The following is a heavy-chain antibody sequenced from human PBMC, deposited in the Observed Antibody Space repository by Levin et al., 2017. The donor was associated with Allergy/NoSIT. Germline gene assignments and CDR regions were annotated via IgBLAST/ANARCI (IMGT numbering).Heavy chain of an antibody. J-gene: IGHJ4*02. D-gene: IGHD3-16*01. CDR1: GGSISSYY. CDR3: ARHMITLGGVIYDY. V-gene: IGHV4-59*08. Sequence: PSETLSLTCTVSGGSISSYYWSWIRQPPGKGLEWIGYIYYSGSTNYNPSLKSRVTISVDASKNQFSLKLSSVTAADTAVYYCARHMITLGGVIYDYWGQGTLVTVSS. CDR2: IYYSGST.